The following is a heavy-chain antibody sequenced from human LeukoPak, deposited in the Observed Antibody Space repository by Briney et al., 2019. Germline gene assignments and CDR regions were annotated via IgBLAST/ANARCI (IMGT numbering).Heavy chain of an antibody. V-gene: IGHV3-23*01. Sequence: GGSLRLSCVVSGLSFNKDVMSWFRQAPGKGLEWVSSVSPGGVSPNHADSVKGRFTVSRDDSLNTLYLQMNSLRVDDTAVYYCARGDETYYYDSSGYSDCGFDYWGQGTLVTVSS. CDR2: VSPGGVSP. CDR3: ARGDETYYYDSSGYSDCGFDY. D-gene: IGHD3-22*01. CDR1: GLSFNKDV. J-gene: IGHJ4*02.